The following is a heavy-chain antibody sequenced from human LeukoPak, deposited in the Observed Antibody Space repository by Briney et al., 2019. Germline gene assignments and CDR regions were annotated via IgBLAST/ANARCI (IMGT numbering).Heavy chain of an antibody. D-gene: IGHD2/OR15-2a*01. CDR2: IYYSGST. Sequence: SETLSLICTVSGDSISNYYWSWIRQPPGKGLEWIGYIYYSGSTNYNPSLKSRVTISVHTSKKHFSLKLSSVTAADTAVYYCAREAIGRVDYWGQGILVTVSS. CDR3: AREAIGRVDY. V-gene: IGHV4-59*01. CDR1: GDSISNYY. J-gene: IGHJ4*02.